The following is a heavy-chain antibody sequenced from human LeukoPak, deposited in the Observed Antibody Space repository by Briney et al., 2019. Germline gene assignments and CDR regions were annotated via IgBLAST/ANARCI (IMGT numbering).Heavy chain of an antibody. V-gene: IGHV3-30*04. CDR3: ARALGELLRYFDWLLGSDAFDI. D-gene: IGHD3-9*01. CDR2: ISYDGSNK. Sequence: QPGGSLRLSCAASGFTFSSYATHWVRQAPGKGLEWVAVISYDGSNKYYADSVKGRFTISRDNSKNTLYLQMNSLRAEDTAVYYCARALGELLRYFDWLLGSDAFDIWGQGTMVTVSS. CDR1: GFTFSSYA. J-gene: IGHJ3*02.